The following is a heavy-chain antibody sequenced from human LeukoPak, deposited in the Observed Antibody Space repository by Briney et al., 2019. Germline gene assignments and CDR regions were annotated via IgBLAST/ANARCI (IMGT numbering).Heavy chain of an antibody. CDR1: GGPISSSTDY. D-gene: IGHD1-26*01. CDR3: ARRLGTVGATLDY. Sequence: PSETLSLTCTVSGGPISSSTDYWGWIRQPPGKGLEWIGSFYYGGNTYLNSSLKSRLTISVDTSKNQFSLKLSSVTASDTAVYYCARRLGTVGATLDYWGQGTLVTVSS. CDR2: FYYGGNT. J-gene: IGHJ4*02. V-gene: IGHV4-39*01.